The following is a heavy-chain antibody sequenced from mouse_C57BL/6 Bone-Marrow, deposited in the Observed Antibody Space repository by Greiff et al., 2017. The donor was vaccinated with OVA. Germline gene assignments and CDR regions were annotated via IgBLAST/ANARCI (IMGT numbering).Heavy chain of an antibody. CDR2: IRLKSDNYAT. CDR1: GFTFSNYW. V-gene: IGHV6-3*01. CDR3: TAYYSNRYAMDY. D-gene: IGHD2-5*01. J-gene: IGHJ4*01. Sequence: EVMLVESGGGLVQPGGSMKLSCVASGFTFSNYWMNWVRQSPEKGLEWVAQIRLKSDNYATHYAESVKGRFTISRDDSKSSVYLQMNNLRAEDTGIYYCTAYYSNRYAMDYWGQGTSVTVSS.